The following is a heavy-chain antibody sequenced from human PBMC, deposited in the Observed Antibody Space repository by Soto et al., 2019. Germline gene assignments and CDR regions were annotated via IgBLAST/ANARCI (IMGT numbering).Heavy chain of an antibody. CDR2: IRSKANSYAT. D-gene: IGHD1-1*01. CDR1: GFTFSCSA. CDR3: TRLEDGYNRIPY. J-gene: IGHJ4*02. Sequence: PGGSLILSCAASGFTFSCSAMHWVRQASGKGLEWVGRIRSKANSYATAYAASVKGRFTISRDDSKNTAYLQMNSLKTEDTAVYYCTRLEDGYNRIPYWGQGTLVTVSS. V-gene: IGHV3-73*01.